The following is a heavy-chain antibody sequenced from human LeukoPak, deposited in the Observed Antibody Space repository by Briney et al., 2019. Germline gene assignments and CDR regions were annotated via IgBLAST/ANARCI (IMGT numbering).Heavy chain of an antibody. CDR3: ARVRGIQFSLYYYYMDV. V-gene: IGHV3-7*01. CDR1: GFTFSSYW. D-gene: IGHD3-16*01. J-gene: IGHJ6*03. Sequence: GGSLRLSCAASGFTFSSYWMSWVRQAPGKGLEWVANIKQDGSEKYYVDSVKGRFTISRDNAKNSLYLQMNSLRAEDTAVYYCARVRGIQFSLYYYYMDVWGKGTTVTVSS. CDR2: IKQDGSEK.